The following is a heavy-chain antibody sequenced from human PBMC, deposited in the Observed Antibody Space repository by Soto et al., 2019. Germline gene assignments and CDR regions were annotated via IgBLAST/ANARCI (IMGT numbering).Heavy chain of an antibody. CDR1: GGSINTDYW. V-gene: IGHV4-30-4*01. Sequence: QVQLQESGPGLVKPSGTLSLTCGVSGGSINTDYWWSWVRQAPGKALEWIGYIYYSGSTYYNPSLKSRVTISVDTSKNQFSLKLSSVTAADTAVYYCARVGGVVVVAATPGGVYWGQGTLVTVSS. CDR3: ARVGGVVVVAATPGGVY. D-gene: IGHD2-15*01. CDR2: IYYSGST. J-gene: IGHJ4*02.